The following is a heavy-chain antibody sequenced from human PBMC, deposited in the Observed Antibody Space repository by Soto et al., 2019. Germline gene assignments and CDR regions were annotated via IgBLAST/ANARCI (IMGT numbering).Heavy chain of an antibody. V-gene: IGHV4-30-4*01. D-gene: IGHD4-17*01. Sequence: SETLSLTCTVSGGSISSGDYYWSWIRQPPGKGLEWIGYIYYSGSTYYNPSLKSRVTISVDTSKNQFSLKLSSVTAADTAVYYCARVPPNYGDYVGWFDPWGQGTRVTVSS. CDR2: IYYSGST. CDR3: ARVPPNYGDYVGWFDP. J-gene: IGHJ5*02. CDR1: GGSISSGDYY.